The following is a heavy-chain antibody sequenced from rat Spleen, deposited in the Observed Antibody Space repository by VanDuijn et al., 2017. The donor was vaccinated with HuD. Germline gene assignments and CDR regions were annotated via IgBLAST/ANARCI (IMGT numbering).Heavy chain of an antibody. V-gene: IGHV5-7*01. CDR1: GFTFSDYY. J-gene: IGHJ2*01. Sequence: EVQLVESDGGLVQPGRSLKLSCAASGFTFSDYYMAWVRQAPTKGLEWVATISYDGSSTYYRDSVKGRFTISRDNAKSTLYLQMDSLRSEDTAIYYCARESFGVDYWGQGVRVTVSS. D-gene: IGHD4-3*01. CDR3: ARESFGVDY. CDR2: ISYDGSST.